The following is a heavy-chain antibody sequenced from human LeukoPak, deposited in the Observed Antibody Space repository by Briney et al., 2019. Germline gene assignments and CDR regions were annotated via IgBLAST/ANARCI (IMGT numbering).Heavy chain of an antibody. Sequence: PGGSLRLSCAASGFTFSSYGMHWVRQAPGKGLEWVAFIRYDGSNKYYADSVKGRFTISRDNSKNTLYLQMNSLRAEDTAVYYCARTPGGWYEFGRFDPWGQGTLVTVSS. CDR1: GFTFSSYG. CDR2: IRYDGSNK. V-gene: IGHV3-30*02. CDR3: ARTPGGWYEFGRFDP. D-gene: IGHD6-19*01. J-gene: IGHJ5*02.